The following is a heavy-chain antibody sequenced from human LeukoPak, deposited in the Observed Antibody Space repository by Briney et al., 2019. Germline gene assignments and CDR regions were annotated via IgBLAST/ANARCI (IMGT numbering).Heavy chain of an antibody. Sequence: GGSLRLSCAASGFTFNTYSMNWVRQAPGKGLEWISYISNSGNTIYYADSVKGRFTISRDNSKNTLYLQMNSLRAEDTAVYYCARDPGSGGFDYWGQGTLVTVSS. CDR3: ARDPGSGGFDY. D-gene: IGHD6-19*01. CDR2: ISNSGNTI. CDR1: GFTFNTYS. V-gene: IGHV3-48*01. J-gene: IGHJ4*02.